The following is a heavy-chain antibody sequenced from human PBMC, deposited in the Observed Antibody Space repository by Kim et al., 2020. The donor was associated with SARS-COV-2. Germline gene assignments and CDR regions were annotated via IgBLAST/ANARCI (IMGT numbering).Heavy chain of an antibody. V-gene: IGHV4-34*01. J-gene: IGHJ4*02. Sequence: PTLKSRVTIPVDTSKHRFSLKLSSVTAADTAVYYCARCERVDIVAATLGYWGQGTLVTVSS. D-gene: IGHD5-12*01. CDR3: ARCERVDIVAATLGY.